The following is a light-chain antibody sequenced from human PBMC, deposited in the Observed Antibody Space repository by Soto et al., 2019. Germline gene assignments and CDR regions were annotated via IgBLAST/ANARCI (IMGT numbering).Light chain of an antibody. Sequence: EIVLTQSPATLSLSPGERATLSCRASQSVSSYLAWYQQKPGQAPRLLIYDASNRATGIPARFSGSGSGTDFTLTISRLEAEDVAVHYCQQRSNWPPGVTFGGGTKLEIK. V-gene: IGKV3-11*01. CDR2: DAS. CDR1: QSVSSY. CDR3: QQRSNWPPGVT. J-gene: IGKJ4*01.